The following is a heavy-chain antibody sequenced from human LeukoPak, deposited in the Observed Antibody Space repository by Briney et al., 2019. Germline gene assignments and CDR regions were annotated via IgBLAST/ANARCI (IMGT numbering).Heavy chain of an antibody. Sequence: AGGSLRLSCASSGLTFSTYAMSGVRQAPGKGLEWVSRISGSGGSTFYADSVKGRFTLSRDNSKNAFYLQMKGLKSEETAVYYCAKRITVVARDAFDIWGQGTMVTVSS. CDR1: GLTFSTYA. CDR2: ISGSGGST. D-gene: IGHD6-19*01. CDR3: AKRITVVARDAFDI. V-gene: IGHV3-23*01. J-gene: IGHJ3*02.